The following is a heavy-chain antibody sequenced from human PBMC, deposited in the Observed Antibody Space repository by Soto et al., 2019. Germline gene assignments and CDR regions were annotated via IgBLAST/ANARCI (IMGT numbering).Heavy chain of an antibody. J-gene: IGHJ6*02. V-gene: IGHV1-18*01. CDR2: ISTYNGDT. Sequence: QVQLVQSGAEVRKPGASVKVSCKASGYTFSTSGMIWLRQAPGQGLEWMGWISTYNGDTNDAPKFQDRVTMTSDTYTSTVYMEPRSLRSDDTAVYYCARARAAPYYYYGMEVWGQGTRVTVSS. D-gene: IGHD2-15*01. CDR3: ARARAAPYYYYGMEV. CDR1: GYTFSTSG.